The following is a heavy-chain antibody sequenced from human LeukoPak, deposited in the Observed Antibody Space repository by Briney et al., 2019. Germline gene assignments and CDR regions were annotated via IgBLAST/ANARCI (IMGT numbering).Heavy chain of an antibody. J-gene: IGHJ4*02. V-gene: IGHV4-4*02. D-gene: IGHD4-17*01. CDR3: ARNGYYSADY. CDR1: GGSISSGWW. Sequence: SGTLSLTCAVSGGSISSGWWWSWVLQPSGKGLEWIGEIHHTGSTNYNPSLKGRVTISVDKSKNQFSLMLTSVTAADTAVYYCARNGYYSADYWGQGTLVTVSS. CDR2: IHHTGST.